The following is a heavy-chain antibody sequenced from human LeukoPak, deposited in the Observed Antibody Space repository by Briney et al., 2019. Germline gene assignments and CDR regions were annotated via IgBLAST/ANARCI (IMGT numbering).Heavy chain of an antibody. J-gene: IGHJ4*02. CDR3: ARDPRITMVRAHLN. D-gene: IGHD3-10*01. CDR2: ITPILGIA. Sequence: RRASVKVSCKASGGTFSSYAISWVRQAPGQGLEWMGRITPILGIANYAQKFQGRVTITADKSTSTAYMELSSLRSEDTAVYYCARDPRITMVRAHLNWGQGTLVTVSS. CDR1: GGTFSSYA. V-gene: IGHV1-69*04.